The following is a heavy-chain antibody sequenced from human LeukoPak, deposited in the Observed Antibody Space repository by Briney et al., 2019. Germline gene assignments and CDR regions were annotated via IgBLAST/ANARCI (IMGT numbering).Heavy chain of an antibody. CDR2: ISNSGSTI. Sequence: GGPLRLSCAASGFTFSSYEMNWVRQAPGKGLEWVSYISNSGSTIYYPDSVKGRFTISRDNAKNSLYLQTNSLRAEDTAVYYCAREGGGNSLNYWGQGTLVTVSS. CDR3: AREGGGNSLNY. D-gene: IGHD4-23*01. CDR1: GFTFSSYE. J-gene: IGHJ4*02. V-gene: IGHV3-48*03.